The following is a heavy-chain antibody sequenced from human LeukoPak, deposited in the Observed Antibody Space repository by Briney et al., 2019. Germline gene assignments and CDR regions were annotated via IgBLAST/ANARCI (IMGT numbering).Heavy chain of an antibody. D-gene: IGHD2-15*01. J-gene: IGHJ5*02. CDR1: GGPISSYY. V-gene: IGHV4-4*07. CDR2: IYTSGST. Sequence: PSETLSLTCTVSGGPISSYYWSWIREPAGKGLEWIGRIYTSGSTNYNPSLKSRVTISVDTSKNQFSLKLSSVTAADTAVYYCARGDFSGSNWFDPWGQGTLVTVSP. CDR3: ARGDFSGSNWFDP.